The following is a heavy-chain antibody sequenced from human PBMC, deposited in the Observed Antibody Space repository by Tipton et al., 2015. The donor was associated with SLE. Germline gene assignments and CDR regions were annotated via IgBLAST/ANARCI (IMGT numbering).Heavy chain of an antibody. CDR3: ARGGGNWGFAFDI. V-gene: IGHV4-34*01. CDR1: GGSFSGYY. Sequence: TLSLTCAVYGGSFSGYYWSWIRQPPGKGLEWIGEINHSGGTNYNPSLKSRLTISVDTSKNQFSLKLSSVTAADTAVYYCARGGGNWGFAFDIWGQGTMVTVSS. CDR2: INHSGGT. D-gene: IGHD7-27*01. J-gene: IGHJ3*02.